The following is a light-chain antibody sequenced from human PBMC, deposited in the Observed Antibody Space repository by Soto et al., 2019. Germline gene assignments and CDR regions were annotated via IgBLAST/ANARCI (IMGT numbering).Light chain of an antibody. Sequence: DIQMTQSPSTLSASVGDRVTITCRASQSISSWLAWYQHKPGKAPKLLIYKESSLESGVPSRFSGSGSGTEFTLTISSLQPDDFATYYCQQYNSYSWTFGQGTKVEIK. CDR1: QSISSW. CDR2: KES. V-gene: IGKV1-5*03. J-gene: IGKJ1*01. CDR3: QQYNSYSWT.